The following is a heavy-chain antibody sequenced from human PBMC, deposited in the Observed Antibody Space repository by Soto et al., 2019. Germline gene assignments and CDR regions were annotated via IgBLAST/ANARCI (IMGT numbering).Heavy chain of an antibody. CDR2: ISYTGST. CDR3: ARAYYYGSGRGRSMDV. J-gene: IGHJ6*02. Sequence: QVQLQESGPGLVKASETLSLTCTVSGGSVSSGSYYWMWIRQPPGKGLEWNGYISYTGSTSYNPSLKSRVTISADTSKTQFSLKLSSVIAADTAVYYCARAYYYGSGRGRSMDVWGQGTTVTVSS. V-gene: IGHV4-61*01. D-gene: IGHD3-10*01. CDR1: GGSVSSGSYY.